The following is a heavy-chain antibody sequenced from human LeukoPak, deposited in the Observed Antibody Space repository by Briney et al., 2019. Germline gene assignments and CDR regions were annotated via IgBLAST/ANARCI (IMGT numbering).Heavy chain of an antibody. Sequence: GGSLRLSCAASGFPFSSYEMHWLRQAPGKGLEWVAHISGSSGNILYSDSVKGRFSVSRDNANNLLYLQMNSLRVEDTAVYYCAREKIPALVFDPWGQGTLV. V-gene: IGHV3-48*03. J-gene: IGHJ5*02. CDR3: AREKIPALVFDP. CDR2: ISGSSGNI. CDR1: GFPFSSYE. D-gene: IGHD6-13*01.